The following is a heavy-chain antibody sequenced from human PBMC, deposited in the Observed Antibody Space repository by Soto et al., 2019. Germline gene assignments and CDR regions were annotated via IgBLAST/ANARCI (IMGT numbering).Heavy chain of an antibody. Sequence: TLSLTCAVSGGSLSSSAYSWSWIRQPPGKGLEWIALGSQYRPSLQSRLAFTKDTSKNQVLLTMTNMDPVDTATYYCTLRQDTSEVPIFRGQRTLVTGSS. CDR2: GS. CDR3: TLRQDTSEVPIF. J-gene: IGHJ4*02. D-gene: IGHD2-2*01. CDR1: GGSLSSSAYS. V-gene: IGHV2-5*08.